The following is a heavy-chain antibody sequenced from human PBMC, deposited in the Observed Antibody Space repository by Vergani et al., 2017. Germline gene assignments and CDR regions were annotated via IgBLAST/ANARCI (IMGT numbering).Heavy chain of an antibody. V-gene: IGHV4-39*01. CDR3: AIHIATYYDFWSGYYSAGFDY. CDR2: IYYSGPT. CDR1: GGSISSSSYY. Sequence: QLQLQESGPGLVKPSETLSLTCTVSGGSISSSSYYWGWIRQPPGKGVEWIGSIYYSGPTYYNPSLKSRVTISVGTSKHQCSLKLSSVTAADTAVYYCAIHIATYYDFWSGYYSAGFDYWGQGTLVTVSS. D-gene: IGHD3-3*01. J-gene: IGHJ4*02.